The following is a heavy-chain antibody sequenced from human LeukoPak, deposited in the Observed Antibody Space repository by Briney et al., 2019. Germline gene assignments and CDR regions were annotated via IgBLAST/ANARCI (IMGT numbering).Heavy chain of an antibody. CDR2: IYHSGST. V-gene: IGHV4-38-2*02. Sequence: PSETLSLTCTVSGYSISSGYYWGWIRQPPGKGLEWIGSIYHSGSTYYNPSLKSRVTISVDTSKNQFSLKLSSVTAADTAVYYCAAGSWYDRFDYWGQGTLVTVPS. D-gene: IGHD6-13*01. CDR1: GYSISSGYY. J-gene: IGHJ4*02. CDR3: AAGSWYDRFDY.